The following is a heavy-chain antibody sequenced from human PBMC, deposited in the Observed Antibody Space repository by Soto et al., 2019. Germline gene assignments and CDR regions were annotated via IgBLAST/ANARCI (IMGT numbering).Heavy chain of an antibody. V-gene: IGHV1-18*04. D-gene: IGHD3-10*01. CDR1: GYTFTSYG. CDR2: ISAYNGNT. CDR3: ARDLITMVRGVHSPYYYYYAMDV. Sequence: ASVKVSCKASGYTFTSYGISWVRHAPGQGLEWMGWISAYNGNTNYAQKLQGRVTMTTDTSTSTAYMELRSLRSDDTAVYYCARDLITMVRGVHSPYYYYYAMDVWGQGTTVTVSS. J-gene: IGHJ6*02.